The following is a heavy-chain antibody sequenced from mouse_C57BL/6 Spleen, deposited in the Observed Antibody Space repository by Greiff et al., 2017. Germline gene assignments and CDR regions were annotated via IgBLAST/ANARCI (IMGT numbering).Heavy chain of an antibody. CDR3: ARRRDYHYYAMDY. J-gene: IGHJ4*01. D-gene: IGHD2-4*01. CDR1: GFTFSDYG. V-gene: IGHV5-17*01. Sequence: EVKVVESGGGLVKPGGSLKLSCAASGFTFSDYGMHWVRQAPEKGLEWVAYISRGRSTMYYADTVKGRFTISRDNAKNTLCLQMTSLRSEDTAMYYCARRRDYHYYAMDYWGQGTSVTVSS. CDR2: ISRGRSTM.